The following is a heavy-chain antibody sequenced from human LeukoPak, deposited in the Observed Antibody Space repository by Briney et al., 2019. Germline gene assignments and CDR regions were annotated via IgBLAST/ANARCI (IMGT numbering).Heavy chain of an antibody. J-gene: IGHJ4*02. CDR2: INAGNGNT. CDR1: GYTFTTYA. D-gene: IGHD3-22*01. CDR3: ARGDSYYYDSSGYYVFDY. Sequence: ASVKVSCKVSGYTFTTYAMYWVRQAPGQRLEWMGWINAGNGNTKYSQKFQDRVTITRDTSASTAYMELSSLRSEDTAVYYCARGDSYYYDSSGYYVFDYWGQGALVTVSS. V-gene: IGHV1-3*01.